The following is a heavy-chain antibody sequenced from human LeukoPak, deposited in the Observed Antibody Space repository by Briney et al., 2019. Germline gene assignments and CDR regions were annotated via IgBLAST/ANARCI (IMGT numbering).Heavy chain of an antibody. CDR3: ARKRAVAGPDEHFQH. J-gene: IGHJ1*01. CDR2: ISSSSSYI. Sequence: GGSLRLSCAASGFTFSSYSMNWVRQAPGKGLEWVSSISSSSSYIYYADSVKGRFTISRDNAKDSLYLQMNSLRAEDTAVYYCARKRAVAGPDEHFQHWGQGTLVTVSS. D-gene: IGHD6-19*01. CDR1: GFTFSSYS. V-gene: IGHV3-21*01.